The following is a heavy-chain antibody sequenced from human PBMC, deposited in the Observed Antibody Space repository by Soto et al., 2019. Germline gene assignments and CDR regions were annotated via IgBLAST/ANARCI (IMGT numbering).Heavy chain of an antibody. J-gene: IGHJ4*02. CDR3: ARDFYPLAYYFDP. V-gene: IGHV1-18*04. Sequence: ASVKVSCKASGYTFINHGISWVRQAPGQGLEWMGWVSGSNGKTKYAQKFQGRVTMTRETSTSTAHMELRNLTSDDTAVYFCARDFYPLAYYFDPWGQGTLVTVSS. CDR2: VSGSNGKT. CDR1: GYTFINHG.